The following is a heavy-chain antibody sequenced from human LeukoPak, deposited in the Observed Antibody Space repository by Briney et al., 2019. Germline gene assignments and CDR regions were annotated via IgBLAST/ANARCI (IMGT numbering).Heavy chain of an antibody. CDR1: GYSFTSYY. J-gene: IGHJ4*02. D-gene: IGHD1-1*01. CDR2: IDPSGGST. CDR3: ARDNTATGPFDN. V-gene: IGHV1-46*01. Sequence: ASVKVPFKASGYSFTSYYMHWVRQAPGQGLEWMGIIDPSGGSTSYAQKFQGRVTMTRDTSASTVYMELSSLRSEDTAVYYCARDNTATGPFDNWGQGTLVTVSS.